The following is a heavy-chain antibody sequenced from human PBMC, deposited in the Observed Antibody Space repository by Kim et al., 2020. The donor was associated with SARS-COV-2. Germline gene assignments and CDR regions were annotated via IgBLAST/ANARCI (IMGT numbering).Heavy chain of an antibody. CDR1: GFTVSSNY. CDR2: IYSGGST. Sequence: GGSLRLSCAASGFTVSSNYMSWVRQAPGKGLEWVSVIYSGGSTYYADSVKGRFTISRDNSKNTLYPQMNSLRAEDTAVYYCARDPGYDFWSGYYYYGMDVWGQGTTVTVSS. CDR3: ARDPGYDFWSGYYYYGMDV. V-gene: IGHV3-66*01. J-gene: IGHJ6*02. D-gene: IGHD3-3*01.